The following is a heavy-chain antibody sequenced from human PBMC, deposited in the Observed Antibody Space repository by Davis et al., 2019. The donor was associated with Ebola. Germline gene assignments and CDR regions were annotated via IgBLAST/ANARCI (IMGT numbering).Heavy chain of an antibody. D-gene: IGHD3-22*01. J-gene: IGHJ6*02. CDR3: ARASVIANMDV. Sequence: PSETLSLTCAVYGGSFSGYYWSWIRQPPGKGLEWIGEINHSGSTNYNPSLKSRVTISVDTSKNQFSLKLSSVTAADTAVYYCARASVIANMDVWGQGTTVTVSS. V-gene: IGHV4-34*01. CDR2: INHSGST. CDR1: GGSFSGYY.